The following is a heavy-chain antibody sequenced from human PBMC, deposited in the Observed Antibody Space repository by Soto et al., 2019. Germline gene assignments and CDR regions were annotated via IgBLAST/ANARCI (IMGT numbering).Heavy chain of an antibody. CDR3: ARASYYYYYMDV. CDR2: INPSGGST. J-gene: IGHJ6*03. Sequence: GASVKVSCKASGYTFTSYYMHWVRQAPGQGLEWMGIINPSGGSTSYAQKFQGRVTMTEDTSTDTAYMELSSLRSEDTAVYYCARASYYYYYMDVWGKGTPVTVSS. V-gene: IGHV1-46*01. CDR1: GYTFTSYY. D-gene: IGHD3-16*01.